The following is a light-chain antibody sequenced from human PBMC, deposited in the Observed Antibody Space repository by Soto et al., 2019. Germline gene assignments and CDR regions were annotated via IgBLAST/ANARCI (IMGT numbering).Light chain of an antibody. V-gene: IGKV3-20*01. Sequence: EIVLTQSPGTLSLSPGERATLSCRASQSVSSSYLAWYQQEPGQAPRLLIYGASSRATSIPDRFSGSEYVKELTLTISRLEPEDFAVYYCKQYGSSPPYTFGQGTKLEIK. J-gene: IGKJ2*01. CDR2: GAS. CDR3: KQYGSSPPYT. CDR1: QSVSSSY.